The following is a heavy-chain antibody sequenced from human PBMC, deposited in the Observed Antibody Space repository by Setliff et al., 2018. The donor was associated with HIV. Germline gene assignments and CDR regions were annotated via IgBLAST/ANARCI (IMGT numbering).Heavy chain of an antibody. Sequence: GESLKISCAASGFTLSNYYMTWVRQAPGKGLEWVANIKQEVKDTYYVDSVKGRFFISRDNAKNSVYLQMNSLRAEDTAVYHCVRTGGSPDEGGYMDVWGTGTTVTVSS. CDR2: IKQEVKDT. D-gene: IGHD2-8*02. CDR3: VRTGGSPDEGGYMDV. J-gene: IGHJ6*04. CDR1: GFTLSNYY. V-gene: IGHV3-7*03.